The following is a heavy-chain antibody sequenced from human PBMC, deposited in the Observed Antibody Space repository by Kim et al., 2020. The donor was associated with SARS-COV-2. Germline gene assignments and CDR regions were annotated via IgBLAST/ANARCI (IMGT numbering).Heavy chain of an antibody. Sequence: GGSLRLSCAASGFTFSDYYMSWFRQAPGKGLEWVSYISSSSSYTNYADSVKGRFTISRDNAKNSLYLQMNSLRAEDTAVYYCYSYGLKGTFYIWGQGTMVTVSS. CDR2: ISSSSSYT. D-gene: IGHD5-18*01. J-gene: IGHJ3*02. V-gene: IGHV3-11*03. CDR1: GFTFSDYY. CDR3: YSYGLKGTFYI.